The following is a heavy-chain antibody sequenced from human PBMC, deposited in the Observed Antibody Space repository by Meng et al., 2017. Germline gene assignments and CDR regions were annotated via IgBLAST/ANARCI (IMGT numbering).Heavy chain of an antibody. V-gene: IGHV4-34*01. Sequence: LQPGGGGLLKPSAALSLTWDGYGGSFSGYYWSWIRQPPGKGLEWIGEINHSGSTNYNPSLKSRVTISVDTSKNQFSLKLSSVTAADTAVYYCARRGIAARPFYYWGQGTLVTVSS. J-gene: IGHJ4*02. D-gene: IGHD6-6*01. CDR2: INHSGST. CDR3: ARRGIAARPFYY. CDR1: GGSFSGYY.